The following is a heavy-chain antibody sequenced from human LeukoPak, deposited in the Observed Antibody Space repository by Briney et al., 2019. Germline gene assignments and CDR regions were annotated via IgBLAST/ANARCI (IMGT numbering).Heavy chain of an antibody. CDR3: ARVRWLQWGEDAFDI. Sequence: PSETLSLTCTVSGVSMRSYYWSWIRQPPGKGLEWIGYIYYSGSTTYNPSLKSRVTISVDTSKNQFSLKLSSVTAADTAVYYCARVRWLQWGEDAFDIWGQGTMVTVSS. CDR2: IYYSGST. J-gene: IGHJ3*02. D-gene: IGHD5-24*01. CDR1: GVSMRSYY. V-gene: IGHV4-59*01.